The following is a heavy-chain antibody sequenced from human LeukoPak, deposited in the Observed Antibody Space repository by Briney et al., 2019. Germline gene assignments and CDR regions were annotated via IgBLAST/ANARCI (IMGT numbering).Heavy chain of an antibody. D-gene: IGHD2-21*01. CDR1: GGSISSGDYY. J-gene: IGHJ5*02. Sequence: SQTLSLTCAVSGGSISSGDYYWSWIRQPPGKGLEWIGYIYYSGSTYYNPSLKSRVTISVDTSKNQFSLKLSSVTAADTAVYYCATYVIPNWFDPWGQGTLVTVSS. V-gene: IGHV4-30-4*01. CDR2: IYYSGST. CDR3: ATYVIPNWFDP.